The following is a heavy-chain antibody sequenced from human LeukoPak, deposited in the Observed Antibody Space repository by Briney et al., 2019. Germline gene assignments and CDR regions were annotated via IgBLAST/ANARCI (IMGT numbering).Heavy chain of an antibody. CDR2: ISDSGGTT. D-gene: IGHD3-22*01. CDR3: AKRGVVIRVILVGFHKQAYYFES. CDR1: GITLSNYG. Sequence: GGSLRLSCAVSGITLSNYGMSWVRQAPGKGLEWVAGISDSGGTTNYADSVKGRFTVSRDNPKNTLYLQMNSPRAEDTAVYFCAKRGVVIRVILVGFHKQAYYFESWGQGVLVTVSS. J-gene: IGHJ4*02. V-gene: IGHV3-23*01.